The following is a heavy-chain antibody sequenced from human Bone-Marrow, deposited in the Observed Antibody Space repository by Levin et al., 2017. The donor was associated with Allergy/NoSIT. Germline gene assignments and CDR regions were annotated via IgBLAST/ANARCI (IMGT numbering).Heavy chain of an antibody. J-gene: IGHJ3*02. CDR3: ARGCSGGSCYYAFDI. D-gene: IGHD2-15*01. V-gene: IGHV3-11*01. Sequence: LSLTCAASGFTFSDYYMSWIRQAPGKGLEWVSYISSSGSTIYYADSVKGRFTISRDNAKNSLYLQMNSLRAEDTAVYYCARGCSGGSCYYAFDIWGQGTMVTVSS. CDR1: GFTFSDYY. CDR2: ISSSGSTI.